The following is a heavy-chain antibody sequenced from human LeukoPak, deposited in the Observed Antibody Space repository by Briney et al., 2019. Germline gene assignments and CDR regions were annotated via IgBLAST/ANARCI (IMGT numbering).Heavy chain of an antibody. J-gene: IGHJ4*02. V-gene: IGHV4-39*01. CDR1: GGSISSSSYY. D-gene: IGHD2-2*02. Sequence: SETLSLTCTVSGGSISSSSYYWGWIRQPPGRGPEWIGSIYYTGSTHYNPSLERRVTIFVDTSKSQFSLKLSSVTAADTAVYYCARYCRTTSCYTHDYWGQGTLVTVSS. CDR2: IYYTGST. CDR3: ARYCRTTSCYTHDY.